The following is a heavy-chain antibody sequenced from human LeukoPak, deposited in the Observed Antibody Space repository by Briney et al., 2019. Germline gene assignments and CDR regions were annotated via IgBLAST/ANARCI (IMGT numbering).Heavy chain of an antibody. Sequence: GESLKISCKGSGYSFTSYWISWVRQMPGKGLEWMGRIDPSDSYTNYSPSFQGHVTISADKSISTACLQWSSLKASDTAMYYCARQVDLVRGVIIRSGWFDPWGQGTLVTVSS. D-gene: IGHD3-10*01. CDR1: GYSFTSYW. J-gene: IGHJ5*02. V-gene: IGHV5-10-1*01. CDR2: IDPSDSYT. CDR3: ARQVDLVRGVIIRSGWFDP.